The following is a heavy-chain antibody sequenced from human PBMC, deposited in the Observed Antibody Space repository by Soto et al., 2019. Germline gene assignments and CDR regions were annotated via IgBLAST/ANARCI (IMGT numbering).Heavy chain of an antibody. D-gene: IGHD2-2*01. J-gene: IGHJ4*02. CDR3: ARDCASTSCSVWHY. CDR1: GFTFSSYD. Sequence: GGSLRLSCAASGFTFSSYDMHWVRQATGKGLEWVSAIGTAGDTYYPASVKGRFTISRENGENSLYLQMNSLRAEDTALYYCARDCASTSCSVWHYWGQGTLVTVSS. CDR2: IGTAGDT. V-gene: IGHV3-13*01.